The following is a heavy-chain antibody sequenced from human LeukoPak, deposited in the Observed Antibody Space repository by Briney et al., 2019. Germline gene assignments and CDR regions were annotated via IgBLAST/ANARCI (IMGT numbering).Heavy chain of an antibody. CDR3: AREDYDYVWGSYRCIDY. Sequence: SETLSLTCTVSGGSISSYFWSWIRQPPGKRLEWIGYIYSSGSTNYNPSLKSRVTMSVDTSKNQFPLKLSSVTAADTAVYYCAREDYDYVWGSYRCIDYWGQGTLVTVSS. V-gene: IGHV4-59*12. CDR1: GGSISSYF. D-gene: IGHD3-16*02. CDR2: IYSSGST. J-gene: IGHJ4*02.